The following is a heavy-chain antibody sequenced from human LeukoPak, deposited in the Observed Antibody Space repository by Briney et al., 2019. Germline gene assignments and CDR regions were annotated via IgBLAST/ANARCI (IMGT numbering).Heavy chain of an antibody. CDR2: INPSGGST. J-gene: IGHJ4*02. CDR3: ARAYSAALEDYVWGSYRSYYFDY. CDR1: GYTFTSYY. D-gene: IGHD3-16*02. Sequence: ASVKVSCKASGYTFTSYYMHWVRQAPGQGLEWMGIINPSGGSTAYAQKFQGRVTMTRDTSTTTVHMELSSLRSEDTAVYYCARAYSAALEDYVWGSYRSYYFDYWGQGTLVTVSS. V-gene: IGHV1-46*01.